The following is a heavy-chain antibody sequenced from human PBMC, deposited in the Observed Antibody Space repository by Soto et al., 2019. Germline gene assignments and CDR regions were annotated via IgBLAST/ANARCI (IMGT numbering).Heavy chain of an antibody. CDR3: ARGSSSWYDAFDI. CDR2: IIPILGIA. V-gene: IGHV1-69*02. CDR1: GGTFSSYT. D-gene: IGHD6-13*01. Sequence: QVQLVQSGAEVKKPGSSVKVSCKASGGTFSSYTISWVRQAPGQGLEWMVRIIPILGIANYAQKFQGRVTITADKSTSTAYMELSSLRSEDTAVYYCARGSSSWYDAFDIWGQGTMVTVSS. J-gene: IGHJ3*02.